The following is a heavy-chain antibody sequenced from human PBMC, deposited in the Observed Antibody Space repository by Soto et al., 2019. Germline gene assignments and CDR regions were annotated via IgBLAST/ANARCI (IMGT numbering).Heavy chain of an antibody. J-gene: IGHJ6*02. Sequence: GGSLRLSCAASGFTFSSYSMNWVRQAPGKGLEWVSSISSSSSYIYYADSVKGRFTISRDNAKNSLYLQMNSLRAEDTAVYYCAKADRHYYYYYRMDVWGQGTTVTVSS. CDR2: ISSSSSYI. CDR3: AKADRHYYYYYRMDV. V-gene: IGHV3-21*01. CDR1: GFTFSSYS.